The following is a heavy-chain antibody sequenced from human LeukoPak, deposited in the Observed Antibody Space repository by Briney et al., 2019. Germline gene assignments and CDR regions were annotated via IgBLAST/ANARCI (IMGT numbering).Heavy chain of an antibody. J-gene: IGHJ4*02. D-gene: IGHD5-12*01. CDR1: GGSISSTSYY. V-gene: IGHV4-39*01. CDR2: IYHSGTT. CDR3: ARLTVATRHRHFDY. Sequence: SETLSLTCTVSGGSISSTSYYWGWIRQPPGKGLECIGSIYHSGTTYDNPSLKSRVAISVDTSKNQFSLKLSSVTAADTAVYYCARLTVATRHRHFDYWGQGTLVTVSS.